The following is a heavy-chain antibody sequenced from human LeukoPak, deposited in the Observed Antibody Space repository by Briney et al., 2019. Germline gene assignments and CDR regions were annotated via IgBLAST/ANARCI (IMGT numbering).Heavy chain of an antibody. V-gene: IGHV4-39*01. Sequence: SETLSLTCTVSGGSISSSSYYWGWIRQPPGKGLEWIGSIYYSGSTYYNPSLKSRVTISVDPSKNQFSLKLSSVTAADTAVYYCARRPGYSYGYSYYYYYMDVWGKGTTVTVSS. J-gene: IGHJ6*03. D-gene: IGHD5-18*01. CDR2: IYYSGST. CDR3: ARRPGYSYGYSYYYYYMDV. CDR1: GGSISSSSYY.